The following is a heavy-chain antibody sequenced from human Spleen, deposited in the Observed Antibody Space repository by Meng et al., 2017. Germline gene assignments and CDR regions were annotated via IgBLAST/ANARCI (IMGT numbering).Heavy chain of an antibody. Sequence: GESLKISCAVSGFTFSTFGMHWVRQAPGKGLEWVAVIWSDGSNQYYADSVKDRFTISRDNSKNTLYLQMNSLRAEDMAVYYCAREGVAVAGTGPVFDIWGQGTMVTVSS. D-gene: IGHD6-19*01. J-gene: IGHJ3*02. CDR2: IWSDGSNQ. CDR3: AREGVAVAGTGPVFDI. V-gene: IGHV3-33*01. CDR1: GFTFSTFG.